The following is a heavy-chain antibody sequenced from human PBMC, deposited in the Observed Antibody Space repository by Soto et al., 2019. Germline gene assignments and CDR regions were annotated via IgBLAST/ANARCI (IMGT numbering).Heavy chain of an antibody. Sequence: GGSLRLSCAASGFTFSSYWMSWVRQAPGKGLEWVANIKQDGSEKYYVDSVKGRFTISRDNAKNSLYLQMNSLRAEDTAVYYCASAGVFSVATISLYYCYGMDVWGQGTTVTVSS. D-gene: IGHD5-12*01. J-gene: IGHJ6*02. CDR1: GFTFSSYW. CDR3: ASAGVFSVATISLYYCYGMDV. V-gene: IGHV3-7*01. CDR2: IKQDGSEK.